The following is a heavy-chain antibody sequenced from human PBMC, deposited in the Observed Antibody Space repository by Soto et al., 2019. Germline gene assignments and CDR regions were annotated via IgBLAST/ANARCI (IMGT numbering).Heavy chain of an antibody. CDR2: IYYSGST. J-gene: IGHJ4*02. V-gene: IGHV4-39*01. D-gene: IGHD3-22*01. Sequence: SETLSLTCTVCGGSISSSSYYWGWIRQPPGKGLEWIGSIYYSGSTYYNPSLKSRVTISVDTSKNQFSLKLSSVTAADTAVYYCARRPAPLYYDSSGYYGAYFAYWGQGTLVTVSS. CDR3: ARRPAPLYYDSSGYYGAYFAY. CDR1: GGSISSSSYY.